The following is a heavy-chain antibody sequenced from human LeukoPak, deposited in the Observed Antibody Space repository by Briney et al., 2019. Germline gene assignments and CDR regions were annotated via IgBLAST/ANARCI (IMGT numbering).Heavy chain of an antibody. D-gene: IGHD2-15*01. V-gene: IGHV1-2*02. Sequence: ASVKVSCKASGYTFSDYYLHWVRQAPGQGLEWMGWMNPNSGGTNYAQKFQGRVTMTTDTSTSTAYMELRSLRSDDTAVYYCARDPRDPFYCSGGSCHLDYWGQGTLVTVSS. CDR1: GYTFSDYY. CDR2: MNPNSGGT. J-gene: IGHJ4*02. CDR3: ARDPRDPFYCSGGSCHLDY.